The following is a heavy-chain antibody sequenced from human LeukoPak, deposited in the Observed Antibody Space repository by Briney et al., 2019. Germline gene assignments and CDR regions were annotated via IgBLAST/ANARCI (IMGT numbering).Heavy chain of an antibody. CDR2: INHSGST. CDR1: GGSFSGYY. CDR3: ARITGTTFMDY. J-gene: IGHJ4*02. Sequence: PAETLSLTCAVYGGSFSGYYWSWIRQPPGKGLEWIGEINHSGSTNYNPSLKSRVTISGDTSKNQFSLKLSSVTAADTAVYYCARITGTTFMDYWGQGTLVTVSS. D-gene: IGHD1-7*01. V-gene: IGHV4-34*01.